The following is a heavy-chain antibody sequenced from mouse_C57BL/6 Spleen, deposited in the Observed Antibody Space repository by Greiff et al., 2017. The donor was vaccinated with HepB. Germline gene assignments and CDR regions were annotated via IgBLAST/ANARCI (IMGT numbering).Heavy chain of an antibody. J-gene: IGHJ3*01. CDR1: GFTFSDYY. Sequence: EVKVVESGGGLVQPGGSLKLSCAASGFTFSDYYMYWVRQTPEKRLEWVAYISNGGGSTYYPDTVKGRFTISRDNAKNTLYLQMSRLKSEDTAMYYCARQDSNTWFAYWGQGTLVTVSA. V-gene: IGHV5-12*01. CDR2: ISNGGGST. D-gene: IGHD2-5*01. CDR3: ARQDSNTWFAY.